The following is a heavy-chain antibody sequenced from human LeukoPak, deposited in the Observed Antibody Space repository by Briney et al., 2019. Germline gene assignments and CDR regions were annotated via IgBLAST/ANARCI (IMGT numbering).Heavy chain of an antibody. D-gene: IGHD4-11*01. Sequence: GGSLRLSCAASGFTFSDAWVSWVRQAPGKGLEWVGRIKSIPDGGTTDYAAPVKGRFTISREDSKKTLYLQLNSLKTGDTAAYYCTTGTAVGTYYFDYWGQGILVTVSS. V-gene: IGHV3-15*01. CDR3: TTGTAVGTYYFDY. CDR1: GFTFSDAW. J-gene: IGHJ4*02. CDR2: IKSIPDGGTT.